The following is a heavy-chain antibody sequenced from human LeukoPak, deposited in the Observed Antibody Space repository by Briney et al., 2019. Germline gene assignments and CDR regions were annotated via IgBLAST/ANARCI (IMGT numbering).Heavy chain of an antibody. V-gene: IGHV3-21*01. CDR2: ISSSSSYI. D-gene: IGHD6-13*01. CDR1: GFTFSSYS. J-gene: IGHJ4*02. CDR3: ARAPGIAAAGRVDSY. Sequence: GSLRLSCAASGFTFSSYSMNWVRQAPGKGLEWVSSISSSSSYIYYADSVKGRFTISRDNAKNSLYLQMNSLRAEDTAVYYCARAPGIAAAGRVDSYWGQGTLVTVSS.